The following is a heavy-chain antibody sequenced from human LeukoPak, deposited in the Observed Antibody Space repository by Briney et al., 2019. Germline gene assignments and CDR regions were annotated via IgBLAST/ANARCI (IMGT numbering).Heavy chain of an antibody. Sequence: SETLSLTCIVSGGSISSHYWTWIRQPPGKGLEYIGYIYYSGNTNYNPSLKSRVTISVDRSKNQFSLKLTSVTAEDTAVYYCARINSGGYFDYWGQGTLVTVS. CDR3: ARINSGGYFDY. CDR1: GGSISSHY. D-gene: IGHD6-19*01. CDR2: IYYSGNT. V-gene: IGHV4-59*11. J-gene: IGHJ4*02.